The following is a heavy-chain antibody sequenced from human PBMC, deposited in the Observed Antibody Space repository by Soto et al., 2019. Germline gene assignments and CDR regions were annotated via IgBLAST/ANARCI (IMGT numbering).Heavy chain of an antibody. Sequence: LRLSCAASGFTFSSYGMHWVRQAPGKGLEWVAVIWYDGSNKYYADSVKGRFTISRDNSKNTLYLQMNSLRAEDTAVYYCARALLSSGSLDYWGQGTLVTVSS. D-gene: IGHD3-22*01. CDR3: ARALLSSGSLDY. J-gene: IGHJ4*02. CDR1: GFTFSSYG. V-gene: IGHV3-33*01. CDR2: IWYDGSNK.